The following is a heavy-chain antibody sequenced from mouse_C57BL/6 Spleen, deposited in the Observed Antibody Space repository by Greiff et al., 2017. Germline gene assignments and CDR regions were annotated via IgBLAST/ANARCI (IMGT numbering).Heavy chain of an antibody. CDR2: IYPRDGST. J-gene: IGHJ2*01. CDR1: GYTFTSYD. CDR3: AIREDGNYDDFDY. Sequence: QVQLKESGPELVKPGASVKLSCKASGYTFTSYDINWVKQRPGQGLEWIGWIYPRDGSTKYNEKFKGKATLTVDTSSSTADMELHSLTSEDSAVYFCAIREDGNYDDFDYWGQGTTLTVSS. D-gene: IGHD2-1*01. V-gene: IGHV1-85*01.